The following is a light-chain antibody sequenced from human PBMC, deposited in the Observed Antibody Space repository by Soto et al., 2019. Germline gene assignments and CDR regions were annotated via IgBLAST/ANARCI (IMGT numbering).Light chain of an antibody. J-gene: IGKJ1*01. CDR2: TAS. CDR1: QSVSSNY. CDR3: QQYGSSPKT. Sequence: EIVLTQSPGTLSLSPGERATLSCRASQSVSSNYLAWFQQKPGQAPRLLIYTASSRATGIPDRFSGSGSGTDVTLTISSLEPEDFAVYYCQQYGSSPKTVGQGTKVEI. V-gene: IGKV3-20*01.